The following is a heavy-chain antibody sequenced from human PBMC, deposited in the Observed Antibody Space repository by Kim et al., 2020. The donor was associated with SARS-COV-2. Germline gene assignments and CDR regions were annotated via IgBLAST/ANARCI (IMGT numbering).Heavy chain of an antibody. V-gene: IGHV3-33*01. J-gene: IGHJ6*02. CDR1: GFTFSNYG. CDR3: ARDYGKVVGPADHYYYYYGMDV. Sequence: GGSLRLSCAASGFTFSNYGMHWVRQAPGKGLEWVAVIWYDGSNKYCADSVKGRFTISRDNSKNTLFLQMNSLRAEDTAVYYCARDYGKVVGPADHYYYYYGMDVWGQGTTVTVSS. D-gene: IGHD2-2*01. CDR2: IWYDGSNK.